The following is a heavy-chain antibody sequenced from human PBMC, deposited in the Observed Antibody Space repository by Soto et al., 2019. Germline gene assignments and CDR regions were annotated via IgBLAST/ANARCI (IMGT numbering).Heavy chain of an antibody. V-gene: IGHV4-39*01. D-gene: IGHD1-1*01. CDR3: ARFDGHATASDDLYF. CDR1: DDSINSDEYY. Sequence: PSETLSLTCSVSDDSINSDEYYWGWIRQPPGKGLEWIGSIYYRGNAYYNPSLQTRVTISLDKSRSQFSLKLNSLPAADSAVYFCARFDGHATASDDLYFRGLGAPVTVSS. CDR2: IYYRGNA. J-gene: IGHJ1*01.